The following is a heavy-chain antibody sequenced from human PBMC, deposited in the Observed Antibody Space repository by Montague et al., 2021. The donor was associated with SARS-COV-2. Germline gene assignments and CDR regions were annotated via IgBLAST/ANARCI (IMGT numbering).Heavy chain of an antibody. J-gene: IGHJ6*02. D-gene: IGHD2-15*01. CDR1: GGSFSNYY. CDR2: VNHSGST. Sequence: SETLSLTCAISGGSFSNYYWSWIRQPPGKGLERIGEVNHSGSTNYNPSLKSRVTISVDTSKNQFSLKLSSGTAADTAVYYCARGSGCSGGSCYSEWDPYYYYGMDVWGQGTTVTVSS. V-gene: IGHV4-34*01. CDR3: ARGSGCSGGSCYSEWDPYYYYGMDV.